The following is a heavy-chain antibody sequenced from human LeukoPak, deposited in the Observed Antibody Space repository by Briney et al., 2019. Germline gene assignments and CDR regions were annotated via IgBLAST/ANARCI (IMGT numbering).Heavy chain of an antibody. CDR3: ARTKDTGYSSSWYKS. D-gene: IGHD6-13*01. Sequence: GGSLRLSCAASGFTFSSYAMNWVRQAPGKGLEWVSAISGSGGSTYYADSVKGRFTISRDNSKNTLYLQMDSLRAEDTAVYYCARTKDTGYSSSWYKSWGQGTLVTVSS. CDR1: GFTFSSYA. CDR2: ISGSGGST. V-gene: IGHV3-23*01. J-gene: IGHJ4*02.